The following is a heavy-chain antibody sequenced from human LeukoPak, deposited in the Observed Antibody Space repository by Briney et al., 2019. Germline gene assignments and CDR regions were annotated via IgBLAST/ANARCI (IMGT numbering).Heavy chain of an antibody. CDR1: GGSISSYY. Sequence: SETLSLTCTVSGGSISSYYWSWIRQPPGKGLEWIGYIYYSGSTNYNPSLKSRVAISVDASKNQFSLKLSSVTAADTAVYYCARLSYSSSSRGLDYWGQGTLVTVSS. J-gene: IGHJ4*02. V-gene: IGHV4-59*08. CDR2: IYYSGST. CDR3: ARLSYSSSSRGLDY. D-gene: IGHD6-6*01.